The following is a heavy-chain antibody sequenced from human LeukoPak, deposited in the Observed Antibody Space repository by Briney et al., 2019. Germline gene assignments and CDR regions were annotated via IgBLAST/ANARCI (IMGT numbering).Heavy chain of an antibody. CDR3: AKGWRYDSSGYLMVY. CDR2: IWYDGSNK. V-gene: IGHV3-33*06. Sequence: GGSLRLSCAASGFTFSSYAMHWVRQAPGKGLEWVAVIWYDGSNKYYADSVKGRFTISRDNSKNTLYLQMNSLRAEDTAVYYCAKGWRYDSSGYLMVYWGQGTLVTVSS. D-gene: IGHD3-22*01. CDR1: GFTFSSYA. J-gene: IGHJ4*02.